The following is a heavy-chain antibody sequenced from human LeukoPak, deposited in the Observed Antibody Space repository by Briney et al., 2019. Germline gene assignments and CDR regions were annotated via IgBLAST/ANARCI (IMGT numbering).Heavy chain of an antibody. CDR1: GYSFTDYY. CDR3: ARADRLHGGPYLIGP. D-gene: IGHD2-21*01. V-gene: IGHV1-2*02. CDR2: INPNSGGT. J-gene: IGHJ5*02. Sequence: PGASVKVSCKASGYSFTDYYMHWVRQPPGQGLEWMGYINPNSGGTSSARKFQGRVTMTRDTSIATVYMEVSWLTSDDTAIYYCARADRLHGGPYLIGPWGQGTLVTVSS.